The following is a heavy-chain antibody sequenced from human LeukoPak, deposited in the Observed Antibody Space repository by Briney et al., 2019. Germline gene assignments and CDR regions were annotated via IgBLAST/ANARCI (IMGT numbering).Heavy chain of an antibody. Sequence: PGRSLRLSCAASAFTFSTYSMHWVRQAPGKGLEWVSAISSGSSYIYYADSVKGRFSISRDNANNSLYLQMDSLRAEDTAMYYCVRGGDYSDAKGYYEGAYWGQGTLITVSS. D-gene: IGHD3-22*01. CDR3: VRGGDYSDAKGYYEGAY. CDR2: ISSGSSYI. V-gene: IGHV3-21*06. J-gene: IGHJ4*02. CDR1: AFTFSTYS.